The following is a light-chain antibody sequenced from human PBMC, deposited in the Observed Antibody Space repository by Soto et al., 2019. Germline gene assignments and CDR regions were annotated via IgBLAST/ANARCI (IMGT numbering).Light chain of an antibody. J-gene: IGKJ1*01. CDR2: AIS. Sequence: AVQMTQPPSSVSESXGDRFTITXXASQAIRNDLGWYQQKPGKAPRLLIYAISTLHSGVPSRFNGSGSGTDFTLTISSLQPEDFATYYCLQDNNYPWTFGQGTKV. V-gene: IGKV1-6*01. CDR3: LQDNNYPWT. CDR1: QAIRND.